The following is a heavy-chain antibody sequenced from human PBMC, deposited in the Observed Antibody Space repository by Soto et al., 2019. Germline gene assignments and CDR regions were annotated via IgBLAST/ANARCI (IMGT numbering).Heavy chain of an antibody. CDR1: DSANIGGHCY. CDR2: IYYSGST. V-gene: IGHV4-30-4*01. J-gene: IGHJ5*02. CDR3: ARAQGSGFLVP. D-gene: IGHD3-10*01. Sequence: SETLSLTVIVADSANIGGHCYWSRIRQPPGKGLEWIGYIYYSGSTYYNPSLKSRVTISVDTSKNQFSLKLSSVTAADTAVYYCARAQGSGFLVPWGQGTLVTVSS.